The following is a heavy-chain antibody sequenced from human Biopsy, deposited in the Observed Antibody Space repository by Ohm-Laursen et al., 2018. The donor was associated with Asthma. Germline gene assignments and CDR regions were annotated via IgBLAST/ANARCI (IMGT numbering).Heavy chain of an antibody. V-gene: IGHV3-30-3*01. CDR3: ARVGIGSCSGGSCYNRYLDI. CDR2: ITFDGSTQ. D-gene: IGHD2-15*01. CDR1: GTHFGSYN. Sequence: SLRLSCAASGTHFGSYNMHWARQAPGKGLEWVAVITFDGSTQHYGDSVKGRFTVARDNSKNSLHLEMNSLRAEDTAVYFCARVGIGSCSGGSCYNRYLDIWGQGTLVTVSS. J-gene: IGHJ3*02.